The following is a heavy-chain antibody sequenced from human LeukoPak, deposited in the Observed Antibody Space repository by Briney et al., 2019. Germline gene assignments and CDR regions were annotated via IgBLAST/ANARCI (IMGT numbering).Heavy chain of an antibody. CDR2: IASDGSST. D-gene: IGHD4-23*01. CDR1: GFTFSSYC. V-gene: IGHV3-74*01. CDR3: ARGRPHGNDY. Sequence: GGSLRLSCAASGFTFSSYCMNWVRQAPGKGLVWVSRIASDGSSTTYADSVKGRFSISRDNAKNTLYLQMNSLRVEDTAVYYCARGRPHGNDYWGQGTLVTVSS. J-gene: IGHJ4*02.